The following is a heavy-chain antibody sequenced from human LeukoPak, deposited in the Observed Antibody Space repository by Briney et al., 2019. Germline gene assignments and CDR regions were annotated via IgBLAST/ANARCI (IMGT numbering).Heavy chain of an antibody. CDR3: ARGEGSYPPDY. CDR2: VSGSGGST. D-gene: IGHD3-16*02. Sequence: PGGSLRLSCVASGFTFTNYAMSWVRQAPGKGLEWVSDVSGSGGSTYYADSVKGRFTISRDNSKNTLYLQMNSLRAEDTAVYYCARGEGSYPPDYWGQGTLVTVSS. CDR1: GFTFTNYA. J-gene: IGHJ4*02. V-gene: IGHV3-23*01.